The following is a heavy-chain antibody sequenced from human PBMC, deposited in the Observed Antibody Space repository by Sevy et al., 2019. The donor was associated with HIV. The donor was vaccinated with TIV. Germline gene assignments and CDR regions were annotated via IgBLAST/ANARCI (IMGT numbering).Heavy chain of an antibody. D-gene: IGHD2-8*02. CDR2: IDSDGSNK. CDR1: RFTFSNYY. V-gene: IGHV3-74*01. Sequence: GGSLRLSCAASRFTFSNYYMHWVRQVPGKGLVWVSRIDSDGSNKYYADSVKGRFTISRDNAKNTLYLQMNSLRPEDTAVYFCAKDRKVLLVVYAIPFDVFDIWGHGTMVTVSS. J-gene: IGHJ3*02. CDR3: AKDRKVLLVVYAIPFDVFDI.